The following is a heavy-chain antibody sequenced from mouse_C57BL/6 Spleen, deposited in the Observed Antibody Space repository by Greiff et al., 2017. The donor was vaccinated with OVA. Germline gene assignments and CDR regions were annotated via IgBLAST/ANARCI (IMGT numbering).Heavy chain of an antibody. D-gene: IGHD1-1*01. CDR2: IYPGDGDT. Sequence: QVQLQQSGPELVKPGASVKISCKASGYAFSSSWMNWVKQRPGKGLEWIGRIYPGDGDTNYNGKFKGKATLTADKSSSTAYMQLSSLTSEDSAVYCGARPSLFAMDYWGQGTSVTVSS. CDR3: ARPSLFAMDY. V-gene: IGHV1-82*01. J-gene: IGHJ4*01. CDR1: GYAFSSSW.